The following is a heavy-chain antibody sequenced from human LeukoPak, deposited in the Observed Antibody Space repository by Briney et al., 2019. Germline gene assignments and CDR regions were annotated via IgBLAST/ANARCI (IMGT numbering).Heavy chain of an antibody. J-gene: IGHJ3*02. V-gene: IGHV4-34*01. Sequence: SETLSLTCAVYGGPFSGYYWSWIRQPPGKGLEWIGEINHSGSTNYNPSLKSRVTISVDTSKNQFSLKLSSVTAADTAVYYCARGPSVVRSDAVDIWGQGTMVTVSS. CDR3: ARGPSVVRSDAVDI. CDR1: GGPFSGYY. D-gene: IGHD4-23*01. CDR2: INHSGST.